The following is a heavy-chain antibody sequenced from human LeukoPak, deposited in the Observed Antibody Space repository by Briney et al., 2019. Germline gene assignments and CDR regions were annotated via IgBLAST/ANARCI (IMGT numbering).Heavy chain of an antibody. V-gene: IGHV1-24*01. CDR1: GYTLTELS. Sequence: ASVKVSCKVSGYTLTELSMHWVRQAPGKGLEWMGGFDPEDGETIYAQKFQGRVTMTEDTSTDTAYMELSSLRSEDTAVYYCATGLGFGRPFDYWGQGTLVTVSS. J-gene: IGHJ4*02. CDR3: ATGLGFGRPFDY. CDR2: FDPEDGET. D-gene: IGHD3-10*01.